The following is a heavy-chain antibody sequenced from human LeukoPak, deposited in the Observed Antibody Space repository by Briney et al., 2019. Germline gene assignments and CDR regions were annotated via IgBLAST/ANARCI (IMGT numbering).Heavy chain of an antibody. Sequence: PSEALSLTCPVYGGSFSGYYWSWIRQPPGKGLEWIGEINHSGSTNYNPSLKSRVTISVDTSKNQFSLKLSSVTAADTAVCYCARGIKKLERRKNWFDPWGQGTLVTVSS. D-gene: IGHD1-1*01. CDR1: GGSFSGYY. CDR3: ARGIKKLERRKNWFDP. V-gene: IGHV4-34*01. CDR2: INHSGST. J-gene: IGHJ5*02.